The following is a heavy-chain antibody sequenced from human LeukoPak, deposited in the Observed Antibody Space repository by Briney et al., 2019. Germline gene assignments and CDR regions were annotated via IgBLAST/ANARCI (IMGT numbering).Heavy chain of an antibody. J-gene: IGHJ4*02. Sequence: SQTLSLTCTVSGGSISSGGYYWSWIRQHPGKGLEWIGYIYYSGRTYYNPSLKSRVTISVDTSENQLSLKLSSVTAADTAVYYCARDGGGRILYWGQGTLVTVSS. CDR2: IYYSGRT. D-gene: IGHD2-21*01. CDR1: GGSISSGGYY. CDR3: ARDGGGRILY. V-gene: IGHV4-31*03.